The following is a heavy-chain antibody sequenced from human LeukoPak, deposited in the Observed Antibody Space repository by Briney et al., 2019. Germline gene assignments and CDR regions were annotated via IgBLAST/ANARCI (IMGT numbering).Heavy chain of an antibody. Sequence: GGSLRLSCAASGFTFSSYSMNWVRQAPGKGLEWVSSISTSSSYIHYADSVKGRFTISRDNAKNSLYLQMNSLRAEDTAVYYCARKYSSSFETTFDYWGQGTLVTVSS. J-gene: IGHJ4*02. CDR1: GFTFSSYS. CDR2: ISTSSSYI. CDR3: ARKYSSSFETTFDY. D-gene: IGHD6-13*01. V-gene: IGHV3-21*01.